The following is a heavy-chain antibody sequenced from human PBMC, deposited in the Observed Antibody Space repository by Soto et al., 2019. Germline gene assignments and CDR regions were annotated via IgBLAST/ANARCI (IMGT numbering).Heavy chain of an antibody. V-gene: IGHV1-69*12. J-gene: IGHJ2*01. Sequence: QVQLVQSGAEVKKPGSSVKVSCKASGGTFTNYAISWVRQAPGQGLEWMGGITPIFGTANYAQKFQGRVTITGDESMSTAYMEMNRLRSEDTDVYYCAQSLGLAVAGTGRFDLWGRGTLVTVSS. CDR1: GGTFTNYA. D-gene: IGHD6-19*01. CDR2: ITPIFGTA. CDR3: AQSLGLAVAGTGRFDL.